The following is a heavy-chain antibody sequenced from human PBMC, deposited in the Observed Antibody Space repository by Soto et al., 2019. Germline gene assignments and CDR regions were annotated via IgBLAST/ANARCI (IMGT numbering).Heavy chain of an antibody. CDR2: ISYDGTNK. J-gene: IGHJ4*01. Sequence: PGGSLRLSCAASGFMFSAYAMLWVRQAPGKGLEWVAAISYDGTNKYYADSIKGRFTISRDNSANTLFLQVNSLRREDTAMYYCARDPSPYTSGWYGIDFWDHGTLVTVSS. CDR1: GFMFSAYA. V-gene: IGHV3-30*04. D-gene: IGHD6-19*01. CDR3: ARDPSPYTSGWYGIDF.